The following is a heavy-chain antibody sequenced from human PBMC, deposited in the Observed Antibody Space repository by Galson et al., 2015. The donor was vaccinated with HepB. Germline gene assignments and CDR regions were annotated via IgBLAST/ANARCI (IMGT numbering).Heavy chain of an antibody. D-gene: IGHD6-13*01. V-gene: IGHV3-64D*06. CDR1: GFTFSSYA. CDR3: GKRIAAAGRGPHFDY. J-gene: IGHJ4*02. CDR2: ISSNGGST. Sequence: SLRLSCAASGFTFSSYAMHWVRQAPGKGLEYVSAISSNGGSTYYADSVKGRFTISRDNSKNTLYLQMSSLRAEDTAVYYCGKRIAAAGRGPHFDYGGPGTLFTASS.